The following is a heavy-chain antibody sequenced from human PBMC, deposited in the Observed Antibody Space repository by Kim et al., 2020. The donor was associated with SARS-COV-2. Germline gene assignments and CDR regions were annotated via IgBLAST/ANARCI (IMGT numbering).Heavy chain of an antibody. CDR2: IYYSGST. D-gene: IGHD2-2*01. V-gene: IGHV4-59*13. CDR1: GGSISSYY. CDR3: ARASCGTSCYLGDYGMDV. Sequence: SETLSLTCTVSGGSISSYYWSWIRQPPGKGLEWIGYIYYSGSTNYNPSLKSRVTISVDTSKNQFSLKLSSVTAADTAVYYCARASCGTSCYLGDYGMDVWGQGTTVTVSS. J-gene: IGHJ6*02.